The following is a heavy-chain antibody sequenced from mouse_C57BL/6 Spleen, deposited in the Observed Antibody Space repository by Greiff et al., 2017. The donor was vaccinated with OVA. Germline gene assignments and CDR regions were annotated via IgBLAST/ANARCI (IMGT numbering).Heavy chain of an antibody. CDR2: IYPGDGDT. CDR1: GYAFSSYW. J-gene: IGHJ4*01. V-gene: IGHV1-80*01. D-gene: IGHD2-4*01. Sequence: QVQLQQSGAELVKPGASVKISCKVSGYAFSSYWMNWVKQRPGKGLEWIGQIYPGDGDTNYNGKFKGKATLTADKSSSTAYMQLSSLTSEDSAVYFCARAYYDYDEGYAMDYWGQGTSVTVSS. CDR3: ARAYYDYDEGYAMDY.